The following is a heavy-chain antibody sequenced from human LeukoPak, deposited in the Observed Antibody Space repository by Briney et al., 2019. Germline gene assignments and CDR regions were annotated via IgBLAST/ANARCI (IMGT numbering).Heavy chain of an antibody. J-gene: IGHJ4*03. V-gene: IGHV1-46*01. D-gene: IGHD4-17*01. Sequence: ASVKVSCKASGYTFSNYYIHWVRQAPGQGLEWMGKINPSGGRTVYAQKFQGRVTVTRDTSTSTVYMDLSSLRSEDAAVYYCVRELAGGYFDYWGQGTTVTVSS. CDR1: GYTFSNYY. CDR3: VRELAGGYFDY. CDR2: INPSGGRT.